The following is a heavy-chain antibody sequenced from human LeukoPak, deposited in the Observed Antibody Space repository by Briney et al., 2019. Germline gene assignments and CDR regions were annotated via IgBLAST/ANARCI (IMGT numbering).Heavy chain of an antibody. CDR1: GFSFSDSW. CDR3: TRSLDY. V-gene: IGHV3-7*02. CDR2: IKPDGSEI. J-gene: IGHJ4*02. Sequence: GGSLRLSCAASGFSFSDSWMDWVRQAPGKGPEWVANIKPDGSEIYYVDAVKGRFTISRDNAKNSLYLQMNSLRAEDTAVYYCTRSLDYWGQGILVTVSS. D-gene: IGHD2-15*01.